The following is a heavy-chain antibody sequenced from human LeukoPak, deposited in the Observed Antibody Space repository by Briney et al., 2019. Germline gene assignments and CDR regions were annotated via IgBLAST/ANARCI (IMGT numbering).Heavy chain of an antibody. J-gene: IGHJ4*02. CDR2: ISTDGGST. D-gene: IGHD6-19*01. V-gene: IGHV3-64*01. Sequence: PGGSLRLSCVASGFTFRDFAMDWVRQAPGKGLEFISAISTDGGSTYYANSVKDRFTISRDNSKNTLYLQMGSLRTEDTAIYYCARDKAFGSRGWYFDYFDYWGQGTLVTVPS. CDR1: GFTFRDFA. CDR3: ARDKAFGSRGWYFDYFDY.